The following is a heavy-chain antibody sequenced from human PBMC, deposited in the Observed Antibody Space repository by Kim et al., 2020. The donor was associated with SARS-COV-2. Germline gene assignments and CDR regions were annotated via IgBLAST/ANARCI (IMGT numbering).Heavy chain of an antibody. V-gene: IGHV3-9*01. CDR2: ISWNSGSI. Sequence: GGSLRLSCAASGFTFDDYAMHWVRQAPGKGPEWVSGISWNSGSIGYADSVKGRFTISRDNAKNSLYLQMNSLRAEDTALYYCATDWDHYYYGMDVWGQGTTVTVSS. CDR3: ATDWDHYYYGMDV. J-gene: IGHJ6*02. CDR1: GFTFDDYA. D-gene: IGHD3-9*01.